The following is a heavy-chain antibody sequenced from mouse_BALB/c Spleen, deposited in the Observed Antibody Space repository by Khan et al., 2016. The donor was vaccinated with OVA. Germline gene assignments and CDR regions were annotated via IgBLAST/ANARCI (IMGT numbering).Heavy chain of an antibody. Sequence: VQLQESGAELAKPGASLKMSCKASGYTFINYWILWVKQRPGQGLQWIGYINPSTGYTEYNQNFKDKATFTADKSSSTVYMQLRSLTSEDSEVKYRARWGRRWRFDYWGQGTTLTVSS. CDR1: GYTFINYW. J-gene: IGHJ2*01. D-gene: IGHD1-1*02. CDR2: INPSTGYT. CDR3: ARWGRRWRFDY. V-gene: IGHV1-7*01.